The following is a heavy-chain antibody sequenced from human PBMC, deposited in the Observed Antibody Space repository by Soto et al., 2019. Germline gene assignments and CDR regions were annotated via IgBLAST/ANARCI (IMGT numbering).Heavy chain of an antibody. CDR1: GLHFSNYG. CDR2: ISGSGGST. CDR3: AKGRIAAAGTLDAFDI. J-gene: IGHJ3*02. V-gene: IGHV3-23*01. D-gene: IGHD6-13*01. Sequence: GGPMILCCGSSGLHFSNYGVSLIRQPPGKGLEWVSAISGSGGSTYYADSVKGRFTISRDNSKNTLYLQMNSLRAEDTAVYYCAKGRIAAAGTLDAFDIWGQGTRVTGSS.